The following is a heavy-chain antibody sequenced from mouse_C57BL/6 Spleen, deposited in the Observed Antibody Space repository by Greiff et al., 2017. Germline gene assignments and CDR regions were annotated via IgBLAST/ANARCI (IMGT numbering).Heavy chain of an antibody. V-gene: IGHV1-81*01. J-gene: IGHJ4*01. CDR2: IYPRSGNT. D-gene: IGHD2-5*01. Sequence: QVQLQQSGAELARPGASVKLSCKASGYTFTSYGISWVKQRTGQGLEWIGEIYPRSGNTYYNEKFKGKATLTADKSSSTAYMELRSLKSEDSAVDVCARDYSNYGSAMDYWGPGTSVTVSS. CDR1: GYTFTSYG. CDR3: ARDYSNYGSAMDY.